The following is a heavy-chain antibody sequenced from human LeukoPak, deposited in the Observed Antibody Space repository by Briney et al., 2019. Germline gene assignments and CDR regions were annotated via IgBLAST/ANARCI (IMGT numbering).Heavy chain of an antibody. V-gene: IGHV3-64D*09. Sequence: GGSLRLSCSAPGFTFSSYAMHWVRQAPGKGLEYVSAISSHGGSTYYADSVKGRFTISRDNSKNTLYLQMSSLRAEDTAVYYCASVTLSAYDGDYRGQGTLVTVSS. D-gene: IGHD5-12*01. CDR3: ASVTLSAYDGDY. J-gene: IGHJ4*02. CDR1: GFTFSSYA. CDR2: ISSHGGST.